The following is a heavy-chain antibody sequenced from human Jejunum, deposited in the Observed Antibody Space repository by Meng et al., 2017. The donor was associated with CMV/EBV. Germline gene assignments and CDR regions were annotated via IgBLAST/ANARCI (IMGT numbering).Heavy chain of an antibody. Sequence: QGQLPGSGPGLGKPSATLSLTCTVSGGSISSYYWSWIRQPAGKGLEWIGRIYPNGNTNYNPSLKSRVTMSIDTSKNQFSLKLTSVTAADTAVYYCARDAPPNNYGWFDPWGQGTLVTVSS. J-gene: IGHJ5*02. V-gene: IGHV4-4*07. CDR1: GGSISSYY. CDR3: ARDAPPNNYGWFDP. D-gene: IGHD5-18*01. CDR2: IYPNGNT.